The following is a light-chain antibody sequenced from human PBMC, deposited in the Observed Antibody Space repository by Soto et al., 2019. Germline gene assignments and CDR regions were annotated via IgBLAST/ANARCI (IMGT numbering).Light chain of an antibody. J-gene: IGLJ1*01. CDR3: AAWDDRLDVYV. Sequence: QSVLTQPPSASGTPGQIVAISCSGSSSNIGSNTVTWYQQLPGTAPKLLIYSTSQRSSGVPGRFSGSKSGASASLSISGLQSEDEADYYCAAWDDRLDVYVFGTRTQLTVL. CDR2: STS. V-gene: IGLV1-44*01. CDR1: SSNIGSNT.